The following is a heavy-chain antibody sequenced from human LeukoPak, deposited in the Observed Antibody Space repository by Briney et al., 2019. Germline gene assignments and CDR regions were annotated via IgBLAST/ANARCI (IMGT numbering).Heavy chain of an antibody. V-gene: IGHV1-69*13. J-gene: IGHJ4*02. D-gene: IGHD5-24*01. CDR2: IIPIFGTA. CDR3: ARVSRRRDGYNWYFDY. CDR1: GYTLTELS. Sequence: SVKVSCKVSGYTLTELSMHWVRQAPGKGLEWMGGIIPIFGTANYAQKFQGRVTITADESTSTAYMELSSLRSEDTAVYYCARVSRRRDGYNWYFDYWGQGTLVTVSS.